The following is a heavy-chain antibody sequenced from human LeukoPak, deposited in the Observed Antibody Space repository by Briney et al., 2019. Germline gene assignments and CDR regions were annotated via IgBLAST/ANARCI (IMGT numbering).Heavy chain of an antibody. CDR1: GYTLTELS. V-gene: IGHV1-24*01. CDR3: ATVRGMITFGGVIPYYFDY. J-gene: IGHJ4*02. CDR2: FDPEDDET. Sequence: ASVKVSCKVSGYTLTELSMHWVRQAPGKGLEWMGGFDPEDDETIYAQKFQGRVTMTEDTSTDTAYMELSSLRSEDTAVYYCATVRGMITFGGVIPYYFDYWGQGTLVTVSS. D-gene: IGHD3-16*02.